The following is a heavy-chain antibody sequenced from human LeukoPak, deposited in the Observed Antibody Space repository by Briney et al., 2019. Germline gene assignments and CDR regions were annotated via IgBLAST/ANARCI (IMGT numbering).Heavy chain of an antibody. Sequence: PGGSLRLSCAASGFTFSSYSMNWVRQAPGKGLEWVSYISSSSTIYYADSVKGRFTISRDNAKNSLYLQMNSLRAEDTAVYYCARTGGSYGHYYYYYYYMDVWGKGTTVTVSS. V-gene: IGHV3-48*01. CDR1: GFTFSSYS. CDR3: ARTGGSYGHYYYYYYYMDV. CDR2: ISSSSTI. D-gene: IGHD5-18*01. J-gene: IGHJ6*03.